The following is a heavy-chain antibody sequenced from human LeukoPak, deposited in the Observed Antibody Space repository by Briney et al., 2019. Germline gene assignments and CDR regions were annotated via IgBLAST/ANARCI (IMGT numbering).Heavy chain of an antibody. Sequence: PSETLSLTCAVYGGSFSGYYWSWIRQPPGKGLEWIGEIKHSGSTNYNPSLKSRVTISVEPSKKHVSPNISSVAAADTAVYYCARGGTRPRYYYDSRTNAIDIWGQRTMVTVSS. CDR1: GGSFSGYY. J-gene: IGHJ3*02. D-gene: IGHD3-22*01. V-gene: IGHV4-34*01. CDR2: IKHSGST. CDR3: ARGGTRPRYYYDSRTNAIDI.